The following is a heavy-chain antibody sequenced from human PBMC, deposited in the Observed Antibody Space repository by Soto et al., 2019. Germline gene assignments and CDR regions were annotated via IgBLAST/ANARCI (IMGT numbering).Heavy chain of an antibody. Sequence: EVQLVESGGGLVKPGGSLRLSCAASGFTFSSYSMNWVRQAPGKGLEWVSSISSSSSYIYYADSVKGRFTISRDNAKHSLYLQMNSLRAEYTAVYYCARGTAVDAFDLWGQGTMLTVSS. D-gene: IGHD4-17*01. CDR1: GFTFSSYS. J-gene: IGHJ3*01. V-gene: IGHV3-21*01. CDR3: ARGTAVDAFDL. CDR2: ISSSSSYI.